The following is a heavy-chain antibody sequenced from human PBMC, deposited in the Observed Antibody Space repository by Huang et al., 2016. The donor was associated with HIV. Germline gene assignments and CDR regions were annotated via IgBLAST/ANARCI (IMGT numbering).Heavy chain of an antibody. CDR3: ARHGRVAGHYYNNMDV. J-gene: IGHJ6*02. CDR1: GGSISSSSYY. CDR2: IYYRGNT. V-gene: IGHV4-39*01. D-gene: IGHD6-19*01. Sequence: LQLQESGPGLVKSSETLSLICTVSGGSISSSSYYWGWIRRPPGKGPEWIGSIYYRGNTYYNPPLKSRVTIAVDTAKNQFSLKVNSVTAADTAVYYCARHGRVAGHYYNNMDVWGRGTTVTVSS.